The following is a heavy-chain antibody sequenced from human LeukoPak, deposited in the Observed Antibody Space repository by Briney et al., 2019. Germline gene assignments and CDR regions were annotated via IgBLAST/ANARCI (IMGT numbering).Heavy chain of an antibody. Sequence: GGSLRLSCAASGFTFSGYWMSWVRQAPGKGLEWVANIKEDGSEKNYVDSVKGRFTISRDNAKNSLYLQMNSLRADDTAVYYCARGLMTNIYWGQGTLVTVSS. CDR2: IKEDGSEK. D-gene: IGHD3-16*01. CDR1: GFTFSGYW. J-gene: IGHJ4*02. V-gene: IGHV3-7*01. CDR3: ARGLMTNIY.